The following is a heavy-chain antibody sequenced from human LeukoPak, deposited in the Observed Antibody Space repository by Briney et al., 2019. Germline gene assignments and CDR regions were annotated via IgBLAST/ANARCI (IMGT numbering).Heavy chain of an antibody. J-gene: IGHJ6*02. CDR1: GGSISSSNYS. D-gene: IGHD6-19*01. V-gene: IGHV4-39*01. Sequence: SETLSLTCTVSGGSISSSNYSWGWIRQPPGKGLEWIGSIYYSGSTYYNPSLKSRVTMPVDTSKNQFSLKLSSVTAADTAVYYCARLTPFVPHSVAVLYFYYFGMDVWGQGTTVTVSS. CDR3: ARLTPFVPHSVAVLYFYYFGMDV. CDR2: IYYSGST.